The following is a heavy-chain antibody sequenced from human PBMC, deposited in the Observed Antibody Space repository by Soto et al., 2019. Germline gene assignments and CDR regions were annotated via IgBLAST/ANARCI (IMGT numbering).Heavy chain of an antibody. D-gene: IGHD3-10*01. V-gene: IGHV3-30-3*01. CDR2: ISYDGSNK. CDR3: ARGDYGSGSPALTHYYYYGRDV. Sequence: QVQLVESGGGVVQPGRSLRLSCAASGFTFSSYAMHWVRQAPGKGLEWVAVISYDGSNKYYAYSVKGRFTISRDNSKNTLYLQINSLRAEDTAVYYGARGDYGSGSPALTHYYYYGRDVWGQGTTVTVSS. J-gene: IGHJ6*02. CDR1: GFTFSSYA.